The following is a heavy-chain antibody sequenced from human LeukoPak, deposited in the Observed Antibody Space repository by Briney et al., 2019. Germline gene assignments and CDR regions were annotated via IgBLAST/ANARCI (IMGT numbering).Heavy chain of an antibody. Sequence: ASVKVSCKASGYTFSAYYVHWVRQAPGQGLEWKGCNNPNGATDYAQKFQGRVTMTRDTSISTAYMDLSSLRSDDTAVYYCARGLGGSGSYFLTFDYWGQGTLVTVSS. CDR2: NNPNGAT. V-gene: IGHV1-2*02. J-gene: IGHJ4*02. CDR3: ARGLGGSGSYFLTFDY. CDR1: GYTFSAYY. D-gene: IGHD1-26*01.